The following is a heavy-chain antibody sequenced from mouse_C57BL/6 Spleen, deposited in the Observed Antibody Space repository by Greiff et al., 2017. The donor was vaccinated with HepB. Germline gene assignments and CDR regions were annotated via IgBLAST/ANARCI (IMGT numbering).Heavy chain of an antibody. CDR3: ARALRDAMDY. J-gene: IGHJ4*01. CDR1: GFTFSDYG. Sequence: EVKLMESGGGLVKPGGSLKLSCAASGFTFSDYGMHWVRQAPETGLEWVAYISSGSSTIYYADTVKGRFTISRDNAKNTLFLQMTSLRSEDTAMYYCARALRDAMDYWGQGTSVTVSS. CDR2: ISSGSSTI. D-gene: IGHD1-1*01. V-gene: IGHV5-17*01.